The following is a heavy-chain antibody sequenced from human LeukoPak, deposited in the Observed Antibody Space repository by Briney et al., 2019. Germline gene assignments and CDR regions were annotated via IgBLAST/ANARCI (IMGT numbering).Heavy chain of an antibody. Sequence: SETLSLTCTVSGGSISSGDYYWSWIRQPPGKGLEWIGYIYYSGSTYYNPSLKSRVTISVDTSKNQFSLKLNSVTAADTAVYYCASLQNIVGATPLPDYWGQGTLVTVSS. D-gene: IGHD1-26*01. CDR1: GGSISSGDYY. V-gene: IGHV4-30-4*08. CDR2: IYYSGST. J-gene: IGHJ4*02. CDR3: ASLQNIVGATPLPDY.